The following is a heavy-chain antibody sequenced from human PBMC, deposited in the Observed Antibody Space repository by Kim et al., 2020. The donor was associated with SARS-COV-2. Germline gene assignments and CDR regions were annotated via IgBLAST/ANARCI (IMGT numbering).Heavy chain of an antibody. CDR3: ATRGSSSWQFYFDY. D-gene: IGHD6-13*01. Sequence: GGSLRLSCAASGFTFSSYAMSWVRQAPGNGLEWVSTLSGSGDSIYYADSVKGRFTISRDISKNTLYLQMNSLRAEDTAAYYCATRGSSSWQFYFDYWGQGTLVSVSS. V-gene: IGHV3-23*01. CDR1: GFTFSSYA. J-gene: IGHJ4*02. CDR2: LSGSGDSI.